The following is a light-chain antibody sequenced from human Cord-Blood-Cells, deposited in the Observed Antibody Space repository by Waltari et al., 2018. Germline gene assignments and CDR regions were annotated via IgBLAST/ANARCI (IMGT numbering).Light chain of an antibody. J-gene: IGLJ1*01. Sequence: QSALTQPASVSGSPGQSITISCPGTSSDVGGYNYVSWYQQHPGKAPKLMIYEVSNRPSGVSNRFSGSKSGNTASLTISGLQAEDEADYYCSSYTSSSTLFGTGTKVTVL. CDR2: EVS. V-gene: IGLV2-14*01. CDR1: SSDVGGYNY. CDR3: SSYTSSSTL.